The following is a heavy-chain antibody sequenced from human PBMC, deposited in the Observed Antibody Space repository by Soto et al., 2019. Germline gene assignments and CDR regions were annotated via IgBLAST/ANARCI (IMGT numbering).Heavy chain of an antibody. J-gene: IGHJ4*02. CDR2: IIPILGTP. CDR1: GDTFSTYS. D-gene: IGHD3-22*01. CDR3: ARERSRYDRSGYYRPDY. Sequence: SVKVSCKVSGDTFSTYSISWVRQAPGQGLEWLGGIIPILGTPSYAQRFQDRVTITADKSTSTAYMEVSSMRSEDTAVYYCARERSRYDRSGYYRPDYWGQGTLVTVSS. V-gene: IGHV1-69*08.